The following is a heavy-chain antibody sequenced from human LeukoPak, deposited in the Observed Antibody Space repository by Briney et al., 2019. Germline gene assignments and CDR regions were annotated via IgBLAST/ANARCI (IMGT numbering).Heavy chain of an antibody. V-gene: IGHV1-2*02. CDR3: ARGRYNWNDGYYYYMDV. D-gene: IGHD1-1*01. CDR2: INPNSGGT. CDR1: GYTLTGYY. Sequence: GASVKVSCKASGYTLTGYYMHWVRQAPGQGLEWMGWINPNSGGTNYAQKFQGRVTMTRDTSISTAYMELSRLRSDDTAVYYCARGRYNWNDGYYYYMDVWGKGTTVTISS. J-gene: IGHJ6*03.